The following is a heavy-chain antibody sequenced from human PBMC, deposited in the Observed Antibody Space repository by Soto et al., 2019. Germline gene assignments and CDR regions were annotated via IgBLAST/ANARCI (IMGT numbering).Heavy chain of an antibody. CDR1: GYTFTSYG. CDR3: ARDYGDYVADAFDI. D-gene: IGHD4-17*01. J-gene: IGHJ3*02. V-gene: IGHV1-18*01. Sequence: ASVKVSCKASGYTFTSYGISWVRQAPGQGLEWMGWISAYNGKTNYAQKFQGRVTMTTDTSTSTAYMELSSLRSEDTAVYYCARDYGDYVADAFDIWGQGTMVTVSS. CDR2: ISAYNGKT.